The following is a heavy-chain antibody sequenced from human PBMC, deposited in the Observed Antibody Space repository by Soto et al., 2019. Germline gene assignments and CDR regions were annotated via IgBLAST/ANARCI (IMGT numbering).Heavy chain of an antibody. Sequence: PSETLALTCTVSGGSISSSDHYWSWIRQPPGKGLEWIGSVYFNGATRYNPSLNSRVTMSVDRSKNQFSLKLSSVTAADTAIYYCASEIMESCINSRCNGSYWGQETLVPVSS. CDR3: ASEIMESCINSRCNGSY. J-gene: IGHJ4*02. D-gene: IGHD2-8*01. CDR2: VYFNGAT. V-gene: IGHV4-39*02. CDR1: GGSISSSDHY.